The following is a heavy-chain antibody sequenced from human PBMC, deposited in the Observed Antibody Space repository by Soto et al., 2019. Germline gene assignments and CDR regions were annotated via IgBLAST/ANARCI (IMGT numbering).Heavy chain of an antibody. CDR3: ARDNDYGGKVFDY. D-gene: IGHD4-17*01. Sequence: PGGSLRLSCAASGFTVSSNYMSWVRQAPGKGLEWVSVIYSGGSTYYADSVKGRFTISRDNSKNTLYLQMNSLRAEDTAVYYCARDNDYGGKVFDYWGQGTLVTVSS. CDR1: GFTVSSNY. J-gene: IGHJ4*02. CDR2: IYSGGST. V-gene: IGHV3-53*01.